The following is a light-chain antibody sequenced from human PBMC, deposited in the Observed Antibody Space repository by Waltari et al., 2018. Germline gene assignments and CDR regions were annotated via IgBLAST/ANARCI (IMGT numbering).Light chain of an antibody. V-gene: IGKV1-5*03. CDR3: QQYNNYPYT. CDR1: QSISSW. Sequence: DIQMTQSPSTLSASVGDRVTITCRASQSISSWLAWYQQKPGKAPKLLIYKASTLESGVPSRFIGSGSGTEFTLTISSLQPDDFATYYCQQYNNYPYTFGQGTRLEIK. CDR2: KAS. J-gene: IGKJ2*01.